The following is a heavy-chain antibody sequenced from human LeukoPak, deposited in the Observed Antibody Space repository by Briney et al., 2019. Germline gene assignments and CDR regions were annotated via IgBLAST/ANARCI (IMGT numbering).Heavy chain of an antibody. Sequence: ASVKVSCKASGNTFSSEDINWVRQAPGQGPEWMGWMNPNSGNTGYAQKFQGRVTMTRNTLISTAYLELSSLTSEDTAVYYCVRGRNSWYIEWGQGTLVTVSS. CDR3: VRGRNSWYIE. D-gene: IGHD6-13*01. J-gene: IGHJ4*02. CDR2: MNPNSGNT. V-gene: IGHV1-8*01. CDR1: GNTFSSED.